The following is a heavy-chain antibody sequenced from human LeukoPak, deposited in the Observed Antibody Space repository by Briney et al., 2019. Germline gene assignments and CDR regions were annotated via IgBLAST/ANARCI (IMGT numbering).Heavy chain of an antibody. Sequence: GGSLRLSCAASGFTFSTYSMNWVRQAPGKGLEWVSSISSSGSTIYYADSVKGRFTISRDNAENSLYLQMNSLRAEDTAVYYCAKEPFASGPFDYWGQGTLVTVSS. J-gene: IGHJ4*02. CDR3: AKEPFASGPFDY. V-gene: IGHV3-48*04. D-gene: IGHD3-10*01. CDR1: GFTFSTYS. CDR2: ISSSGSTI.